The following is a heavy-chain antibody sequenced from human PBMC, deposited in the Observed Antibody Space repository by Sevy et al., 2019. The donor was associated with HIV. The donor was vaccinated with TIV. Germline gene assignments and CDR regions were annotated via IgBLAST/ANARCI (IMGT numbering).Heavy chain of an antibody. Sequence: ASVKVSCKLSGGSNSSYLVTWVRQAPAQGLEWMGGIIPLIGSPNYPQRFQGRLTITAETSTKTAYMELSSMSSEETAVYYCARDYSIAASGTPSAFDIWGQGTMVTVSS. V-gene: IGHV1-69*06. J-gene: IGHJ3*02. D-gene: IGHD1-1*01. CDR1: GGSNSSYL. CDR2: IIPLIGSP. CDR3: ARDYSIAASGTPSAFDI.